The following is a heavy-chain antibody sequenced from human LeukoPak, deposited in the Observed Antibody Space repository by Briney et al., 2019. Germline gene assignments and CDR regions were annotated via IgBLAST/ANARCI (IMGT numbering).Heavy chain of an antibody. D-gene: IGHD5-18*01. CDR1: GFTFSSYA. CDR2: ISGSGGST. CDR3: ARDFGYSYGCSDY. V-gene: IGHV3-23*01. Sequence: GGSVRLSCAASGFTFSSYAMSWIRQAPGKGLEWVSAISGSGGSTYYADSVKGRFTISRDNSKNTLYLQMNSLRAEDTALYYCARDFGYSYGCSDYWGQGTLVTVSS. J-gene: IGHJ4*02.